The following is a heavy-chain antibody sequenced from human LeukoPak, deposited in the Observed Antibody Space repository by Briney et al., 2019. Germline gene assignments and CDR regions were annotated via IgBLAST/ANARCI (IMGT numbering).Heavy chain of an antibody. CDR2: IYYSGNT. J-gene: IGHJ4*02. D-gene: IGHD3-10*01. CDR3: ARPPLFFDARGSRYYFAP. Sequence: SETLSLTCTVSGDSIRSTSYYWGWIRQPPGKGLEWIGSIYYSGNTYYNPSLMSRVTISVDTSKNQFSLHLSSVTAADTAVYYCARPPLFFDARGSRYYFAPGGQGALVTVPS. V-gene: IGHV4-39*07. CDR1: GDSIRSTSYY.